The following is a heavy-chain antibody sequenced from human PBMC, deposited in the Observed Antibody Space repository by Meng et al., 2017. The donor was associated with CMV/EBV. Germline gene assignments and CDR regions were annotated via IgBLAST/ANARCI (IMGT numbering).Heavy chain of an antibody. CDR2: IYYSGST. CDR1: GGSISSGGHY. V-gene: IGHV4-31*03. Sequence: SETLSLTCTVSGGSISSGGHYWSWIRQHPGKGLEWIGYIYYSGSTYYNPSLKSRVTISVDTSKNQFSLKLSSVTAADTAVYYCARVEVVAGKNWFDPWGQGTLVTVSS. D-gene: IGHD2-15*01. CDR3: ARVEVVAGKNWFDP. J-gene: IGHJ5*02.